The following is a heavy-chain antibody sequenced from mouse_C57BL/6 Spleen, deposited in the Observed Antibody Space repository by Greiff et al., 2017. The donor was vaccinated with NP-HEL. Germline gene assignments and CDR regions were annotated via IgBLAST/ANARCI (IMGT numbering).Heavy chain of an antibody. CDR1: GYTFTSYW. J-gene: IGHJ2*01. CDR2: IDPSDSDT. CDR3: ARGDVLDY. D-gene: IGHD3-3*01. V-gene: IGHV1-52*01. Sequence: QVQLQQSGSELVRPGSSVKLSCKASGYTFTSYWMHWVKQRPIQGLEWIGNIDPSDSDTHYNQKFKDKATLTVDKSSSTAYMQLSSLTSEDSAVYDCARGDVLDYWGQGTTLTVSS.